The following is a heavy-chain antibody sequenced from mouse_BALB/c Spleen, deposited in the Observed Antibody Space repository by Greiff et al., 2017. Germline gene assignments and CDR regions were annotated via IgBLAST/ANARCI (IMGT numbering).Heavy chain of an antibody. Sequence: EVKLMESGGDLVKPGGSLKLSCAASGFTFSSYGMSWVRQTPDKRLEWVATISSGSSTIYYADTVKGRFTISRDNPKNTLFLQMTSLRSEDTAMYYCARTGMITTGYAMDYWGQGTSVTVSS. J-gene: IGHJ4*01. V-gene: IGHV5-17*02. CDR3: ARTGMITTGYAMDY. CDR2: ISSGSSTI. CDR1: GFTFSSYG. D-gene: IGHD2-4*01.